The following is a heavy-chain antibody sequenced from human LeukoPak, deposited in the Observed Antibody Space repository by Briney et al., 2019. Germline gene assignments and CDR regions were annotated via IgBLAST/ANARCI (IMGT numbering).Heavy chain of an antibody. Sequence: GGSLRLSCAASRFTFDDYAMHWVRQAPGEGLEWVSLISGDGGSTIYADSVKGRFTISRDNSKNSLYLRMNSLRTEDTALYYCAKVPLKGYNYGYYFDYWGQGTLVTVSS. J-gene: IGHJ4*02. CDR2: ISGDGGST. CDR1: RFTFDDYA. D-gene: IGHD5-18*01. CDR3: AKVPLKGYNYGYYFDY. V-gene: IGHV3-43*02.